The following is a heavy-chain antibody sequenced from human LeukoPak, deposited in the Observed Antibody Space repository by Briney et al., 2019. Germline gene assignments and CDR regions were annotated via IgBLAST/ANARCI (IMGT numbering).Heavy chain of an antibody. CDR3: AREGRYSSPLYYFDY. Sequence: SVKVSCKASGGTFSSYAISWVRQAPGQGLEWMGRMIPIFGTANYAQKFQGRVTITTDESTSTAYMELSSLRSEDTAVYYCAREGRYSSPLYYFDYWGQGTLVTVSS. V-gene: IGHV1-69*05. D-gene: IGHD6-13*01. CDR2: MIPIFGTA. CDR1: GGTFSSYA. J-gene: IGHJ4*02.